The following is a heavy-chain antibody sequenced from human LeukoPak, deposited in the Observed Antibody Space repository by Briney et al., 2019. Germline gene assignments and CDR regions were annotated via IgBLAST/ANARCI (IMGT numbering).Heavy chain of an antibody. D-gene: IGHD3-10*01. CDR2: ISSSSSYI. J-gene: IGHJ4*02. CDR1: GFTFSSYS. Sequence: GGSLRLSCAASGFTFSSYSMNWVRQAPGKGLEWVSSISSSSSYIYYADSVKGRFTISRGNAKNSLYLQMNSLRAEDTAVYYCARDLFGESFYFDYWGQGTLVTVSS. CDR3: ARDLFGESFYFDY. V-gene: IGHV3-21*01.